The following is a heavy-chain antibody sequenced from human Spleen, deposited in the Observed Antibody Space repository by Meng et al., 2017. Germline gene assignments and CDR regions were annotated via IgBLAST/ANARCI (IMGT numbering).Heavy chain of an antibody. D-gene: IGHD5-12*01. Sequence: GESLKISCAASGFTFSSYAMSWVRQAPGKGLEWVSAISGSGGSTYYADSVKGRFTISRDSSKNTLYLHMNSLRAEDTAVYYCAKHSEGLRGYFDYWGQGTLVTVSS. CDR1: GFTFSSYA. CDR3: AKHSEGLRGYFDY. V-gene: IGHV3-23*01. CDR2: ISGSGGST. J-gene: IGHJ4*02.